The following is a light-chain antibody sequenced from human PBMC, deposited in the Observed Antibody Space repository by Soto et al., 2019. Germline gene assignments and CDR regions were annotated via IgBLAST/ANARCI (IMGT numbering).Light chain of an antibody. CDR3: VSYTSSTTYV. Sequence: QSVLTQPPSVSGAPGQRVTISCTGSSSNIGAGYDVHWYLQLPGTAPKLLVYTNNNRPSGVPDRFSGSKSGTSASLAISGLQAEDEADYYCVSYTSSTTYVFGTGTKVTVL. CDR2: TNN. J-gene: IGLJ1*01. V-gene: IGLV1-40*01. CDR1: SSNIGAGYD.